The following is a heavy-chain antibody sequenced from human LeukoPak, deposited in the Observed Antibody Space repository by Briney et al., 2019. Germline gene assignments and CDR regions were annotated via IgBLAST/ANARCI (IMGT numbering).Heavy chain of an antibody. V-gene: IGHV3-11*01. J-gene: IGHJ3*02. CDR2: TSSSGSTI. D-gene: IGHD6-13*01. CDR3: ARAIAAAYDAFDI. CDR1: GFTFSDYY. Sequence: PGGSLRLSCAASGFTFSDYYMSWIRQAPGKGLEWVSYTSSSGSTIYYADSVKGRFTISRDNAKNSLYLQMNSLRAEDTAVYYCARAIAAAYDAFDIWGQGTMVTVSS.